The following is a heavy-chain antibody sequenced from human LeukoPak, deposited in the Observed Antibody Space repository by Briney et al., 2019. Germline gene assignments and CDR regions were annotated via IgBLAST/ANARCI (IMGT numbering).Heavy chain of an antibody. CDR1: GFTFSNYG. CDR2: ISYDGSNK. J-gene: IGHJ4*02. Sequence: GGSLILSCATSGFTFSNYGMHWVRQAPGKGLEWVAVISYDGSNKYYADSVKGRFTISRDNSKNTLYLQMNSLRPEDAAVYYCANLPLWGQGTLVTVSS. CDR3: ANLPL. V-gene: IGHV3-30*18.